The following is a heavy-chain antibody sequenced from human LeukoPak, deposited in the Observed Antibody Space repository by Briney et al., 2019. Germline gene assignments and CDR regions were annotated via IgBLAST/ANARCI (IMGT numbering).Heavy chain of an antibody. CDR3: ARVIIVHEIAVGYYFDY. J-gene: IGHJ4*02. Sequence: PSETLSLTCTVSGGSISSSSYYWGWIRQPPGKGLEWIGSIYYSGSTYYNPSLKSRVTMSVDTSKNQFSLKLSSVTAADTAVYYCARVIIVHEIAVGYYFDYWGQGTLVTVSS. CDR1: GGSISSSSYY. D-gene: IGHD6-19*01. CDR2: IYYSGST. V-gene: IGHV4-39*07.